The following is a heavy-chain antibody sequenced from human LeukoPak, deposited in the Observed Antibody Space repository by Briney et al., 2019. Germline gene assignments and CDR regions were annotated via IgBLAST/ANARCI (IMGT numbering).Heavy chain of an antibody. V-gene: IGHV4-34*01. Sequence: PSETLCLTCAVSGVSFDDYYWAWVRQTPGKGLEWIGEINHSGYTNDNPSLKSRVTLSIDTSRKQFSLNMRSVTVADAGIYFCTRMTTGHDYWGQGTLLTVSS. CDR3: TRMTTGHDY. CDR1: GVSFDDYY. CDR2: INHSGYT. D-gene: IGHD4-17*01. J-gene: IGHJ1*01.